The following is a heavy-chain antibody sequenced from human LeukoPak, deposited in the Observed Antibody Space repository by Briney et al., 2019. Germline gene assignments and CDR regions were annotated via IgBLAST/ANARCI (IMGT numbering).Heavy chain of an antibody. Sequence: ASVKVSCKASGYTFTGYYMNWVRQAPGQGLEWMGRINPNTGGTNYAQNFQGSVTMTRDTSITTVYMELSRLRSDDTAVYYCARVGDGLNDGFDIWGQGAMVTVSS. CDR1: GYTFTGYY. CDR3: ARVGDGLNDGFDI. CDR2: INPNTGGT. J-gene: IGHJ3*02. D-gene: IGHD5-24*01. V-gene: IGHV1-2*06.